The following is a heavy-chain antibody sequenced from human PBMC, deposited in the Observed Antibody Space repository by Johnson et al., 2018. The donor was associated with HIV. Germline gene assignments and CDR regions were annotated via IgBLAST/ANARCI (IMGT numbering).Heavy chain of an antibody. D-gene: IGHD4-23*01. Sequence: VVQPGRSLRLSCTSAFSFSGYAMHWVRQAPGKGLEWVAVVSYDASNKYYADSVKGRFTISRDNSKNTVFLQMDSLRGEDTADYYCARDPGNGGRPFDAFDIWGQGTMVTVSS. CDR3: ARDPGNGGRPFDAFDI. J-gene: IGHJ3*02. CDR2: VSYDASNK. CDR1: AFSFSGYA. V-gene: IGHV3-30*04.